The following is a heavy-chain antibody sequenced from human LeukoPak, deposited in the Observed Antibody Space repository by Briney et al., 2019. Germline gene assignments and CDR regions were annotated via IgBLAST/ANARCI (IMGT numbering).Heavy chain of an antibody. CDR2: FDPEDGEDGET. D-gene: IGHD5-12*01. Sequence: ASVKVSCKVSGYSLLEVAMHWVRQAPGKGLEWVGSFDPEDGEDGETHYAQKLQRRVTMTEDASTDTAYMELNSLRSEDTAVYYCAMTGRYAGRPFDYWGQGTLVTVSS. J-gene: IGHJ4*02. V-gene: IGHV1-24*01. CDR3: AMTGRYAGRPFDY. CDR1: GYSLLEVA.